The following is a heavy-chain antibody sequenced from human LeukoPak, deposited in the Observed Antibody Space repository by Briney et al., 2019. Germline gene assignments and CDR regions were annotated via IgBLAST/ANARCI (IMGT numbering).Heavy chain of an antibody. CDR2: IYYSGST. V-gene: IGHV4-61*01. CDR1: GVSFSSGSYY. D-gene: IGHD1-1*01. J-gene: IGHJ5*02. CDR3: AREIRSRGTGWFDP. Sequence: PSETLSLTCTVSGVSFSSGSYYWSWIRQPPGQGLEWIGYIYYSGSTNYNPSLKSRVTISVDTSKNQFSLKLSSVTAADTTVHYCAREIRSRGTGWFDPWGQGTLVTVSS.